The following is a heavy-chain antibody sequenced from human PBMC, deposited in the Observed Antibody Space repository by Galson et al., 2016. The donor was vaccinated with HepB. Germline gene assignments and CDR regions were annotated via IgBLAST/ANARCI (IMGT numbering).Heavy chain of an antibody. CDR1: GFTFTESA. V-gene: IGHV3-73*01. CDR3: TRHHDLPFDY. D-gene: IGHD1-1*01. J-gene: IGHJ4*02. Sequence: SLRLSCAASGFTFTESAIHWVRQASGKGLEWLGRIRSKPNNYATAYAASVKGRFIISRDDSKNTAYLQVNSLKTEDTAIYYCTRHHDLPFDYWGQGTLVIVSS. CDR2: IRSKPNNYAT.